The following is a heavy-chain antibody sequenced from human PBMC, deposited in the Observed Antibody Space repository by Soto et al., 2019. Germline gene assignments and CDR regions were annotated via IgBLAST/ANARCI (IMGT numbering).Heavy chain of an antibody. V-gene: IGHV3-23*01. CDR3: AKGPLVVWPLRLYYYYGMDV. CDR2: ISGSGGST. J-gene: IGHJ6*02. Sequence: PGGSLRLSCAASGFTFSSYAMSWVRQAPGKGLEWVSAISGSGGSTYYADSVKGRFTISRDNSKNTLYLQMNSLRAEDTAVYYCAKGPLVVWPLRLYYYYGMDVWGQGTTVTVSS. D-gene: IGHD2-15*01. CDR1: GFTFSSYA.